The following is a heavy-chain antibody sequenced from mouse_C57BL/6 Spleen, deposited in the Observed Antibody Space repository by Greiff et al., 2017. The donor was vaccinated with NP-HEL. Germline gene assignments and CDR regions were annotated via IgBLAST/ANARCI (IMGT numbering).Heavy chain of an antibody. Sequence: EVKLMESGGGLVQPKGSLKLSCAASGFSFNTYAMNWVRQAPGKGLEWVARIRSKSNNYATYYADSVKDRFTISRDDSESMLYLQMNNLKTEDTSMYYCVRKLDYYAMDYWGQGTSVTVSS. CDR2: IRSKSNNYAT. D-gene: IGHD4-1*01. V-gene: IGHV10-1*01. CDR1: GFSFNTYA. CDR3: VRKLDYYAMDY. J-gene: IGHJ4*01.